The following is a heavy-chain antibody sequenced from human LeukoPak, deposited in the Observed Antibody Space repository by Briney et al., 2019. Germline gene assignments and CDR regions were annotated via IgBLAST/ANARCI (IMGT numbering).Heavy chain of an antibody. CDR1: GFDLTTYA. CDR3: ARCMVLSPGRCNWFDP. D-gene: IGHD6-13*01. Sequence: GGSLRLSCAASGFDLTTYAMTWVRQAPAKGLEWVSSIRIGGGGTYYADSVKGRFTISRDNSENTLHLQMNNLRVEHTARYFCARCMVLSPGRCNWFDPWGQGPLVTVSS. V-gene: IGHV3-23*01. CDR2: IRIGGGGT. J-gene: IGHJ5*02.